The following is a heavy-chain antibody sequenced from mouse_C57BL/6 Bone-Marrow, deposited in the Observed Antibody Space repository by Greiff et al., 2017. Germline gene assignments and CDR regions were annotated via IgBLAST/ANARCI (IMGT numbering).Heavy chain of an antibody. V-gene: IGHV1-81*01. J-gene: IGHJ1*03. CDR2: IYPRSGNT. CDR3: ARYYGSSQGYFDV. Sequence: QVQLQQSGAELARPGASVKLSCKASGYTFTSYGLSWVKQRTGQGLEWIGEIYPRSGNTYYNEKFKGKATLTADKSSSTAYMELRSLTSEDSAVYFCARYYGSSQGYFDVWGTGTTVTVSS. CDR1: GYTFTSYG. D-gene: IGHD1-1*01.